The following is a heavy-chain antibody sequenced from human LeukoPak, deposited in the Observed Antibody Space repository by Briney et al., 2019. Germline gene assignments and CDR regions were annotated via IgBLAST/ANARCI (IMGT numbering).Heavy chain of an antibody. V-gene: IGHV3-53*01. CDR1: GFTVSSNY. D-gene: IGHD6-19*01. CDR3: ARDLLEAVAGTVYYYYMDV. CDR2: IYSGGST. Sequence: GGSLRLSCAASGFTVSSNYMSWVRQAPGKGLEWVSVIYSGGSTYYAGSVKGRFTISRDNSKNTLYLQMNSLRAEDTAVYYCARDLLEAVAGTVYYYYMDVWGKGTTVTVSS. J-gene: IGHJ6*03.